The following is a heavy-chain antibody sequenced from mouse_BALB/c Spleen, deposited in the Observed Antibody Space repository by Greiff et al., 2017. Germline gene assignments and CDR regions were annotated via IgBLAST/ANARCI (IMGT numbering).Heavy chain of an antibody. J-gene: IGHJ4*01. CDR2: INPSSGYT. CDR1: GYTFTSYT. D-gene: IGHD2-1*01. CDR3: ARNYGNYGDAMDY. Sequence: QVQLKQSGAELARPGASVKMSCKASGYTFTSYTMHWVKQRPGQGLEWIGYINPSSGYTNYNQKIKDKATLTADKSSSTAYMQLSSLTSEDSAVYYCARNYGNYGDAMDYWGQGTQSPSPQ. V-gene: IGHV1-4*01.